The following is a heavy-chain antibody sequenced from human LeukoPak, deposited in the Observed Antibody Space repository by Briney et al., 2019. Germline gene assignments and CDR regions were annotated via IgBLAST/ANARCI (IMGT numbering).Heavy chain of an antibody. CDR3: ARVREPQGTGTYYFDY. CDR2: IYHTGST. CDR1: GGSISSSSYY. D-gene: IGHD1-14*01. V-gene: IGHV4-39*02. J-gene: IGHJ4*02. Sequence: PSETLSLACTVSGGSISSSSYYWAWIRQARGKGLEWIGNIYHTGSTYYNPSLKSRVTIFVDTSKNHYSLKLTSVTAADTAVYYCARVREPQGTGTYYFDYWGPGALVTVSS.